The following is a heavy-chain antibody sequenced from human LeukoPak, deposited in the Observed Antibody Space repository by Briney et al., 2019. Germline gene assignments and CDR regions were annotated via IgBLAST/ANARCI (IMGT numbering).Heavy chain of an antibody. V-gene: IGHV1-18*01. J-gene: IGHJ5*02. D-gene: IGHD3-10*01. Sequence: GASVKVSCKASGYTITNYGITWVRQAPGQGLDWMGWISTYKGDTNYAQNLQGRVTMTTDTTTSTAYVELRSLRSDDTAVYYCARTFYGSGTYHGWFDPWGQGTLVTVSS. CDR1: GYTITNYG. CDR3: ARTFYGSGTYHGWFDP. CDR2: ISTYKGDT.